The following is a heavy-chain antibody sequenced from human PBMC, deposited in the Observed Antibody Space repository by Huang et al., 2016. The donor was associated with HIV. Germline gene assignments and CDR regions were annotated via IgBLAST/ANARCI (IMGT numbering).Heavy chain of an antibody. CDR3: AKGSMANAFDI. Sequence: QVQLVESGGGVVQPGGSLRLSCAASGFTFSSYGMHWVRQAPGKGVEGGAFIRYDGSNKYYADSVRGRFTISRDNSKNTLYLQMNSLRAEDTAVYYCAKGSMANAFDIWGQGTMVTVSS. CDR1: GFTFSSYG. V-gene: IGHV3-30*02. CDR2: IRYDGSNK. D-gene: IGHD3-10*01. J-gene: IGHJ3*02.